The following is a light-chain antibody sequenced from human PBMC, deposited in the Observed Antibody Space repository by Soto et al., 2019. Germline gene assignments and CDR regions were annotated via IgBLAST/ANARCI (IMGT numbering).Light chain of an antibody. CDR3: QSYDSSVTLRV. Sequence: QSVLTQPPSVSGAPGQRVTISCTGSSSNIGAGYDVRWYQQLPGTAPKLLIYGNSNRPSGVPDRFSGSKSGTSASLAITGLQADDEADYYCQSYDSSVTLRVFGTGTKLTVL. CDR1: SSNIGAGYD. J-gene: IGLJ1*01. CDR2: GNS. V-gene: IGLV1-40*01.